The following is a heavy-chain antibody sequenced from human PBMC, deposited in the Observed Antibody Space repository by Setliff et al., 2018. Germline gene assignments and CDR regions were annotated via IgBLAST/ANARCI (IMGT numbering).Heavy chain of an antibody. CDR1: GGSISSYY. J-gene: IGHJ3*01. CDR2: IYIGGSA. CDR3: AREVGTSTSSDAFDV. V-gene: IGHV4-4*07. Sequence: SETLSLTCTVSGGSISSYYWRWIRQPAGKGLEWIGHIYIGGSANYNPSLKSRVTMSVDTSKNQFSLHLTSVTAADTAVYYCAREVGTSTSSDAFDVWGQGMMVTVSS. D-gene: IGHD1-26*01.